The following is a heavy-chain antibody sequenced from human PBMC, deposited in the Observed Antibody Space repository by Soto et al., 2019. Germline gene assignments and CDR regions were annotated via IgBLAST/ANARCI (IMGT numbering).Heavy chain of an antibody. J-gene: IGHJ5*02. CDR2: INHSGST. CDR1: GGSFSGYY. D-gene: IGHD3-10*01. Sequence: SETLSLTCAVYGGSFSGYYWSWIRQPPGKGLEWIGEINHSGSTNYNPSLKSRVTISVDRSKNQFSLKLSSVTAADTAVYYCARAVPASFQIWFGESLNWFDPWGQGTLVTVSS. CDR3: ARAVPASFQIWFGESLNWFDP. V-gene: IGHV4-34*01.